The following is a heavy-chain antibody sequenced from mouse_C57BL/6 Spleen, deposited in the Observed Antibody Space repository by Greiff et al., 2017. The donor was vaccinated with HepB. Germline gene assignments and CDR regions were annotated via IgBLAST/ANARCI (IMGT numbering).Heavy chain of an antibody. CDR2: INPNNGGT. D-gene: IGHD1-2*01. CDR1: GYTFTDYY. J-gene: IGHJ1*03. Sequence: EVQLQQSGPELVKPGASVKISCKASGYTFTDYYMNWVKQSHGKSLEWIGDINPNNGGTSYNQKFKGKATLTVDKSSSTAYMELRSLTSEDSAVYYCARVYYGEGYFDVWGTGTTVTVSS. V-gene: IGHV1-26*01. CDR3: ARVYYGEGYFDV.